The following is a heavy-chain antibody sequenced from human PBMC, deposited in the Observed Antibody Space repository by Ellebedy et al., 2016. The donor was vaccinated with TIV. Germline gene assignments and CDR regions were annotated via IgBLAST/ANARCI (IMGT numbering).Heavy chain of an antibody. CDR2: ISWNSGII. CDR1: GSTLDDYS. J-gene: IGHJ4*02. Sequence: GGSLRLSXAASGSTLDDYSMHWVRQPPGKGLEWVSGISWNSGIIDYGDSVKGRFTISRDNAKKSLYLQMNSLRADDTALYYCAKGTGRFLEWLSTYPFDFWGQGIQVTVSS. CDR3: AKGTGRFLEWLSTYPFDF. D-gene: IGHD3-3*01. V-gene: IGHV3-9*01.